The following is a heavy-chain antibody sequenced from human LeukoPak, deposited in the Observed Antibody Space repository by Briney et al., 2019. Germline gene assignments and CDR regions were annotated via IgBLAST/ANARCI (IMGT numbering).Heavy chain of an antibody. CDR2: IYYSGST. D-gene: IGHD5-24*01. Sequence: SETLSLTCTVSGGSISSYYWSWIRQPPGKGLEWIGYIYYSGSTNYNPSLKSRVTISVDTSKNRFSLKLSSVTAADTAVYYCARAEEGMATGYWGQGTLVTVSS. CDR1: GGSISSYY. V-gene: IGHV4-59*01. J-gene: IGHJ4*02. CDR3: ARAEEGMATGY.